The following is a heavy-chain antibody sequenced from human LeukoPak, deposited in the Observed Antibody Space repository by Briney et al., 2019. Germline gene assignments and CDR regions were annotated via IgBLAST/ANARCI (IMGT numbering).Heavy chain of an antibody. Sequence: SETLSLTCTVSGGSLRSSSYYWGCIRQPPGKGLEGIGSVHYNGSTCYNPSLGGRVIMSIDTSKNQFSLKLTPVTAADTAMYYCARDRGVPRPYYFDQWGQGTLVTVSS. D-gene: IGHD3-10*01. CDR1: GGSLRSSSYY. V-gene: IGHV4-39*07. CDR3: ARDRGVPRPYYFDQ. CDR2: VHYNGST. J-gene: IGHJ4*02.